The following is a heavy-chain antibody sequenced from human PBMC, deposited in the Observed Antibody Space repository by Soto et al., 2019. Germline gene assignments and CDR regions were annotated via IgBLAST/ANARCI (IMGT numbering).Heavy chain of an antibody. CDR1: GGTFSSYA. J-gene: IGHJ6*02. V-gene: IGHV1-69*01. CDR2: IIPISGTA. CDR3: ARSQGSSTSLEIYYYYYYGMAV. Sequence: QVQLVQSGAEVKKSGSSVKVSCKASGGTFSSYAISWVRQAPGQGLEWMGGIIPISGTANYAQKFQGRVTITADESTSTAYMELSSLRSEDTAVYYCARSQGSSTSLEIYYYYYYGMAVWGQGTTVTVSS. D-gene: IGHD2-2*01.